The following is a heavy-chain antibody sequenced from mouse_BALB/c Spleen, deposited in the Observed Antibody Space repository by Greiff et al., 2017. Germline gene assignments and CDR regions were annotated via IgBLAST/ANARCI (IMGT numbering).Heavy chain of an antibody. CDR2: ISYSGST. CDR3: ARSGGDGYYYAMDY. J-gene: IGHJ4*01. CDR1: GDSITSGY. Sequence: EVHLVESGPSLVKPSQTLSLTCSVTGDSITSGYWNWIRKFPGNKLEYMGYISYSGSTYYNPSLKSRISITRDTSKNQYYLQLNSVTTEDTATYYCARSGGDGYYYAMDYWGQGTSVTVSS. D-gene: IGHD2-3*01. V-gene: IGHV3-8*02.